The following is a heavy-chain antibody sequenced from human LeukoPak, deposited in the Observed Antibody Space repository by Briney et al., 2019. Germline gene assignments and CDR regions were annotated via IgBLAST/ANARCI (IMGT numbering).Heavy chain of an antibody. CDR1: GYTFTGYY. CDR3: ARGLDYGGIGNPLCY. Sequence: AASVKVSCKASGYTFTGYYMHWVRQAPGQGLEWMGWINPNSGGTNYAQKFQGRVTMTRDTSTSTVYMELSSLRSEDTAVYYCARGLDYGGIGNPLCYWGQGTLVTVSS. D-gene: IGHD4-23*01. V-gene: IGHV1-2*02. CDR2: INPNSGGT. J-gene: IGHJ4*02.